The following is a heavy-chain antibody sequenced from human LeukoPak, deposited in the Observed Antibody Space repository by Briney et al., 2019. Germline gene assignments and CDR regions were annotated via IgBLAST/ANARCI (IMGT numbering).Heavy chain of an antibody. J-gene: IGHJ4*02. D-gene: IGHD1-26*01. Sequence: SETLSLTCTVSGGSISSYYWSWIRQPPGKGLEWIGYIYYSGSTNYNPSLKSRVTISVDTSKNQFSLKLTSVTAADTAVYYCARAGGDLVGATHFDYWGQGTLVSVSS. CDR3: ARAGGDLVGATHFDY. CDR1: GGSISSYY. CDR2: IYYSGST. V-gene: IGHV4-59*12.